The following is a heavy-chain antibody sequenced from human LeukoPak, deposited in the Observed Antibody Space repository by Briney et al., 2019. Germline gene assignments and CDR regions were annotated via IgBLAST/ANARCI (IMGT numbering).Heavy chain of an antibody. D-gene: IGHD2-2*03. CDR3: ARAGYCSSTSCQWVPLV. J-gene: IGHJ6*02. Sequence: SETLSLTCTVSGGSMKYYYWIWIRQSPGKGLEWIGYIYYSGSTNYNPSLKSRVTISVDTSKNQFSLKLNSVTAADTAVYYCARAGYCSSTSCQWVPLVWGQGTTVTVSS. V-gene: IGHV4-59*01. CDR1: GGSMKYYY. CDR2: IYYSGST.